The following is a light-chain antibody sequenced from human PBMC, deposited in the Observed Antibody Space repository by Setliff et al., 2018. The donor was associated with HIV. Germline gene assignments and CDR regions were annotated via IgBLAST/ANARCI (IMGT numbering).Light chain of an antibody. J-gene: IGLJ1*01. CDR1: SSNIGNNY. CDR2: DNN. Sequence: PGQKVTISCSGSSSNIGNNYVSWYQQLPGTAPKLLIYDNNKRPSGIPDRFSGSKSGTSATLGITGLQTGDEADYYCGTWDSSLSAYVFGTGTKVTVL. V-gene: IGLV1-51*01. CDR3: GTWDSSLSAYV.